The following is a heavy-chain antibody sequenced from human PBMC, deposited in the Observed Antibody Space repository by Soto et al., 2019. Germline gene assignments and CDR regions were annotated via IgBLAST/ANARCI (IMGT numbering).Heavy chain of an antibody. CDR2: IGTAGDT. J-gene: IGHJ6*02. CDR3: VRDGGDYGMDF. Sequence: PCWSLRLSCVVSGFSFSIYEMHWVRQATGKGLEWVSLIGTAGDTYYPDSVKGRFTISRENAKNSLYLQMNSLRVGDTALYDGVRDGGDYGMDFWGQGTTVTVSS. D-gene: IGHD3-16*01. CDR1: GFSFSIYE. V-gene: IGHV3-13*01.